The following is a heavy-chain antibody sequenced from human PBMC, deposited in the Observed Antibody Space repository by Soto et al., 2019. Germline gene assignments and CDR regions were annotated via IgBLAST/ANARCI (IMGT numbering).Heavy chain of an antibody. Sequence: QVQLVQSGAEVKKPGSSVKVSCKASGGTFSSYGMHWVRQAPGKGLEWVAVIWYDGSNKYYADSVKGRFTISRDNSKNTLYLQMNSLRAEDTAVYYCARDLVFGVVTYYYYGMDVWGQGTTVTVSS. CDR2: IWYDGSNK. CDR1: GGTFSSYG. J-gene: IGHJ6*02. D-gene: IGHD3-3*01. CDR3: ARDLVFGVVTYYYYGMDV. V-gene: IGHV3-33*01.